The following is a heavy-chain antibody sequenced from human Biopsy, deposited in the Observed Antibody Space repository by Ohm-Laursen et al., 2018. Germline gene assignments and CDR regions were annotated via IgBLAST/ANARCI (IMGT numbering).Heavy chain of an antibody. CDR1: GFSFSDYY. J-gene: IGHJ4*02. Sequence: GSLRLSCSASGFSFSDYYMIWIRQAPGKGLEWVSYISSSGRTMYYADSVKGRFTISRDNANKSLYLQMNSLRAEDTAIYYCATDDYSGDSAYWGQGTLVTVSS. CDR2: ISSSGRTM. D-gene: IGHD4-23*01. V-gene: IGHV3-11*01. CDR3: ATDDYSGDSAY.